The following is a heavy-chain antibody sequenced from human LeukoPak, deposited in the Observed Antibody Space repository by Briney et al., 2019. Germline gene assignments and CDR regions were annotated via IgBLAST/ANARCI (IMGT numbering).Heavy chain of an antibody. CDR2: IYTSGST. J-gene: IGHJ4*02. D-gene: IGHD3-22*01. V-gene: IGHV4-4*07. Sequence: SETLSLTCTVSGGSISSYYWSWIRQPAGKGLEWIGRIYTSGSTNYNPSLKSRVTMSVDTSKNQFSLKLSSVTAADTAVYYCAREGISSYYYDSSGYSLDYWGQGTLVTVSS. CDR3: AREGISSYYYDSSGYSLDY. CDR1: GGSISSYY.